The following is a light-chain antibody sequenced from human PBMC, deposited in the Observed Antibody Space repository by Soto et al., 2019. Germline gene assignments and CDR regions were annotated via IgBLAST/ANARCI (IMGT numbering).Light chain of an antibody. Sequence: QSVLTQPPSASGTPGQRVTISCSGSSSNIGSNTVNWYQQLPGTAPKFLIYRNNQRPSGVPDRLSGSTSCTSASLAISGLQSDDQVDYFCASCDDSLKGVLFGGGTKLTVL. CDR1: SSNIGSNT. V-gene: IGLV1-44*01. CDR2: RNN. CDR3: ASCDDSLKGVL. J-gene: IGLJ2*01.